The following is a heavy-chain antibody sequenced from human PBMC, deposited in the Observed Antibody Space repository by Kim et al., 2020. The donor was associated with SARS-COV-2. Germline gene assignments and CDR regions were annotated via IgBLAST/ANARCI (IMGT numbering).Heavy chain of an antibody. V-gene: IGHV3-23*01. CDR2: ISGSGGST. Sequence: GGSLRLSCAASGFTFSSYAMSWVRQAPGKGLEWVSAISGSGGSTYYADSVKGRFTISRDNSKNTLYLQMNSLRAEDTAVYYCAKDRGPALETIFGVVIIWYFDLWGRGTLVTVSS. D-gene: IGHD3-3*01. CDR1: GFTFSSYA. J-gene: IGHJ2*01. CDR3: AKDRGPALETIFGVVIIWYFDL.